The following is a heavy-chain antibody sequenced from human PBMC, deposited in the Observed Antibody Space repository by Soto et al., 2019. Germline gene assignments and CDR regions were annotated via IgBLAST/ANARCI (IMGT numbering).Heavy chain of an antibody. Sequence: QVQLVQSGAEVKKPGASLKVSCKASGYTFTSYGISWVRQAPGQGLEWMGWISAYNGNTNYAQKLQGRVTMTTDTSTSTAYMELRSLRSDDTAVYYCARESLKGYCSSTSCYWVYWGQGTLVTVSS. D-gene: IGHD2-2*01. CDR2: ISAYNGNT. CDR3: ARESLKGYCSSTSCYWVY. V-gene: IGHV1-18*01. J-gene: IGHJ4*02. CDR1: GYTFTSYG.